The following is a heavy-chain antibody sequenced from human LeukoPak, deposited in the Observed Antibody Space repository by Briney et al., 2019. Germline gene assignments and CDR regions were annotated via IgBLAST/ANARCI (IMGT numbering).Heavy chain of an antibody. D-gene: IGHD2-15*01. J-gene: IGHJ4*02. V-gene: IGHV3-48*03. Sequence: GRSLRLSCSPSGPIFSNFATRSVRPAPGEGLQWLAYINSAATSDYYADSVKGRFTISRDNVKNSLFLQMNRLRVQDTAIYYCARVICTGGSCFQNDYWGQGTLVTVSS. CDR3: ARVICTGGSCFQNDY. CDR1: GPIFSNFA. CDR2: INSAATSD.